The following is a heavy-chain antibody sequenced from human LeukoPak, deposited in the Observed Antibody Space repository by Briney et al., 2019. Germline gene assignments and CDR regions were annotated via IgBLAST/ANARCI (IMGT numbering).Heavy chain of an antibody. CDR1: GYSISSGYY. CDR3: ARDDVGYCSGGSCQGFDY. D-gene: IGHD2-15*01. Sequence: PSETLSLTCAVSGYSISSGYYWGWIRQPPGQGLGWIGSIYHSGSTYYNPSLKSRVTISVDTSKNQFSLKLSSVTAADTAVYYCARDDVGYCSGGSCQGFDYWGQGTLVTVSS. CDR2: IYHSGST. J-gene: IGHJ4*02. V-gene: IGHV4-38-2*02.